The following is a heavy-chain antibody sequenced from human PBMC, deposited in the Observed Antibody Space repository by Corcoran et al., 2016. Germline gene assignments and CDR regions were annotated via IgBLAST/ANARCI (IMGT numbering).Heavy chain of an antibody. CDR3: AREGAVAALDY. CDR1: GGSISSSSYY. V-gene: IGHV4-39*07. CDR2: IYYSGST. D-gene: IGHD6-19*01. J-gene: IGHJ4*02. Sequence: QLQLQESGPGLVKPSETLSLTCTVSGGSISSSSYYWGWIRQPPGKGLEWIGSIYYSGSTYYNPSLQSRVTISVDTSQNQFSLKLSPVTAADTAVYYCAREGAVAALDYWGQGTLVTVSS.